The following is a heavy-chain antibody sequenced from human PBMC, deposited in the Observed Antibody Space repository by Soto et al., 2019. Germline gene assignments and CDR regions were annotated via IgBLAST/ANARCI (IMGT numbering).Heavy chain of an antibody. V-gene: IGHV4-39*01. Sequence: SATLALTCTVSGGSISSSSYYWGWIRQPPGKGLEWIGSIYYSGSTYYNPSLKSRVTISVDTSKNQFSLKLSSVTAADTAVYYCARPRDYGGIFDYWGQGTLVTVSS. J-gene: IGHJ4*02. CDR2: IYYSGST. D-gene: IGHD4-17*01. CDR1: GGSISSSSYY. CDR3: ARPRDYGGIFDY.